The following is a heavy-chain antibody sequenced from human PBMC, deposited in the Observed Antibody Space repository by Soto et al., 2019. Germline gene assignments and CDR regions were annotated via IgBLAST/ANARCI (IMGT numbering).Heavy chain of an antibody. D-gene: IGHD2-8*01. CDR1: GYSISSGYY. V-gene: IGHV4-38-2*02. Sequence: SETLSLTCAVSGYSISSGYYWGWIRQPPGKGLEWIGSIYHSGSTYYNPCLKSRVTISVDTSKNQFSLKLSSVTAADTAVYYCAREVGYYTTGVCYHYGMDVWGQGTTVTVSS. CDR2: IYHSGST. J-gene: IGHJ6*02. CDR3: AREVGYYTTGVCYHYGMDV.